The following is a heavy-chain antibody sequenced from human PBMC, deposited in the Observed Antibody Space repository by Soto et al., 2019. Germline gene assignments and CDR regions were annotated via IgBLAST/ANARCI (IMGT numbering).Heavy chain of an antibody. Sequence: SETLSLTCTVSGGSISSYYWSWIRQPPGKGLEWIGYIYYSGSTNYNPSLKSRVTISVDTSKNQFSLKLSSVTAADTAVYYCARDLRDYDILTGYSKGAEFDPWGQGTLVTVSS. CDR2: IYYSGST. CDR3: ARDLRDYDILTGYSKGAEFDP. D-gene: IGHD3-9*01. J-gene: IGHJ5*02. V-gene: IGHV4-59*01. CDR1: GGSISSYY.